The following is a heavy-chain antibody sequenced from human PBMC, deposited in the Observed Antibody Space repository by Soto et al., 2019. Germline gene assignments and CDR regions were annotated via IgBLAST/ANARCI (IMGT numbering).Heavy chain of an antibody. J-gene: IGHJ4*02. V-gene: IGHV1-46*01. D-gene: IGHD3-22*01. Sequence: KGDRASVKVSCKASGYTFTSYYMHWVRQAPGQGLEWMGIINPSGGSTSYAQKFQGRVTMTRDTSTSTVYMELSSLRSEDTAVYYCATPDNSGGYYYDHYFDYWGQGTLVTVS. CDR2: INPSGGST. CDR1: GYTFTSYY. CDR3: ATPDNSGGYYYDHYFDY.